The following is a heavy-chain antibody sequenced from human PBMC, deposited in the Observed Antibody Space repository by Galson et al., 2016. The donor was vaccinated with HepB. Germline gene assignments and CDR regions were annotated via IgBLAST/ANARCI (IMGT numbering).Heavy chain of an antibody. CDR3: ARRPLNSGWVYWYFDL. CDR2: INEDGSET. CDR1: GFTFSNYW. Sequence: SLRLSCAASGFTFSNYWMSWVRQVPGKGLELVSNINEDGSETKYVDSVKGRFTISRDNAKNSLYLHMNSLSAEDTAVYYCARRPLNSGWVYWYFDLWGRGTLVTGSS. V-gene: IGHV3-7*01. D-gene: IGHD6-19*01. J-gene: IGHJ2*01.